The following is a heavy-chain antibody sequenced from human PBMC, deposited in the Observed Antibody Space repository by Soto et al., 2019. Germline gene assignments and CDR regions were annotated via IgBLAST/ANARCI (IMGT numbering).Heavy chain of an antibody. CDR2: IRSKAYGGTT. Sequence: GGSLRLSCTASGFTFGDYAMSWFRQAPGKGLEWVGFIRSKAYGGTTEYAASVKGRFTISRDDSKSIAYLQMNSLKTEDTAVYYCTREEDCGGDCYSPVFDYWGQGTLVTVSS. V-gene: IGHV3-49*03. CDR1: GFTFGDYA. J-gene: IGHJ4*02. D-gene: IGHD2-21*01. CDR3: TREEDCGGDCYSPVFDY.